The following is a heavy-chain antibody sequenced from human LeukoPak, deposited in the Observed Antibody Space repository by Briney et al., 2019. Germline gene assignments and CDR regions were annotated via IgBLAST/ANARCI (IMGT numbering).Heavy chain of an antibody. Sequence: ASVKVSCKASGYTFTGYYMHWVRQASGQGPEWMGWINPNSGATNYAQKFQGRVTMTRGTSISTAYMELISLTSDDTAVYYCAREGPWSSTSAGYWGQGTLVTVSS. CDR2: INPNSGAT. J-gene: IGHJ4*02. CDR1: GYTFTGYY. V-gene: IGHV1-2*02. CDR3: AREGPWSSTSAGY. D-gene: IGHD2-2*01.